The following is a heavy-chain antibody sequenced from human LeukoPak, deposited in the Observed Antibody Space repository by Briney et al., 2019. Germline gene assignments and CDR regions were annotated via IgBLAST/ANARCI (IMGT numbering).Heavy chain of an antibody. CDR2: IYYSGST. D-gene: IGHD1-1*01. J-gene: IGHJ4*02. V-gene: IGHV4-30-4*08. Sequence: PSQTLSLTCTVSGGSISSDNYYWSWIRQPPGKGLEWIGYIYYSGSTYYNPSLKSRVTISVDTSKNQFSLKLTSVTAADTAVYYCARSNWNLFDYWGQGTLVTVS. CDR1: GGSISSDNYY. CDR3: ARSNWNLFDY.